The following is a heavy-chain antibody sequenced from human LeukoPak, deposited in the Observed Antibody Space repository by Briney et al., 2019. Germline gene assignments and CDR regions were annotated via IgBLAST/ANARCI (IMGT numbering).Heavy chain of an antibody. V-gene: IGHV3-23*01. Sequence: GGSLSHSCAASGFTLSSYVMYWVRQAPGKGLEWGSGIFGSGGSTHYADSVKGGFTISRDNSKNTVYLQMNSLRTKDTAVYYCAKTTTGYSSGRFPGWPVDSWGQGTLVTVSS. CDR2: IFGSGGST. CDR3: AKTTTGYSSGRFPGWPVDS. CDR1: GFTLSSYV. D-gene: IGHD6-19*01. J-gene: IGHJ4*02.